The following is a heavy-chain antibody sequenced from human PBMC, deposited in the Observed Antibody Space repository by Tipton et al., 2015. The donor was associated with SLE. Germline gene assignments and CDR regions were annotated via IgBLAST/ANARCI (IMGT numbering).Heavy chain of an antibody. Sequence: TLSLTCTVSGGSISSYYWSWIRQPPGKGLEWIGYIYYSGSTNYNPSLKSRVTISVDTSKNQFSLKLSSVTAADTAVYYCAGGVAAAGSDYWGQGTLVTVSS. CDR3: AGGVAAAGSDY. D-gene: IGHD6-13*01. V-gene: IGHV4-59*01. J-gene: IGHJ4*02. CDR1: GGSISSYY. CDR2: IYYSGST.